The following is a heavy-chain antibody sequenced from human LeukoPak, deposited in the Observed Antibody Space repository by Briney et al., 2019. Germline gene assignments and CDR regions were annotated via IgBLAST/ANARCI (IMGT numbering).Heavy chain of an antibody. J-gene: IGHJ4*02. CDR2: IYYSGST. Sequence: SETLSLTCTVSGGSISSSSYYWGWIRQPPGKGLEWIGSIYYSGSTYYNPSLKSRVTISVDTSKNQFSLKLSSVTAADTAVYYCANIRFLEWFLFDYWGQGTLVTVSS. CDR1: GGSISSSSYY. V-gene: IGHV4-39*01. D-gene: IGHD3-3*01. CDR3: ANIRFLEWFLFDY.